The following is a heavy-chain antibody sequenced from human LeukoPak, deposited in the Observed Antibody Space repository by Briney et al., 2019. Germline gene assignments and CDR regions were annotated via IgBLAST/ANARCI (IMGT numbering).Heavy chain of an antibody. J-gene: IGHJ3*02. CDR1: GFTFSSYE. CDR3: ARDLIVAGSGYSSDASDI. V-gene: IGHV3-48*03. D-gene: IGHD3-22*01. CDR2: ISSSCGNI. Sequence: GGSLRLSCAASGFTFSSYEMNWVRQAPGEGLEWVSYISSSCGNIYYADSVKGRFTISRDNAKNSLYLQMNSLRAEDTAVYYCARDLIVAGSGYSSDASDIWGQGTMVTVPS.